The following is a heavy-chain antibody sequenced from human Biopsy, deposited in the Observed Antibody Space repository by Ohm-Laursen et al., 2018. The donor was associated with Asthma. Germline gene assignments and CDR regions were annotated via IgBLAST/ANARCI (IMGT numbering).Heavy chain of an antibody. CDR2: IYWDEDK. Sequence: PQTLTLTSTFSGFSLSTSGGGVGWIRQPPGKALEWLGNIYWDEDKRYSPSLQSRLTITRDTPKDQVVLTMTNMGPVDTGTYYCVHTLVGLKAFDFWGQGTLVTVSS. CDR1: GFSLSTSGGG. D-gene: IGHD1-26*01. V-gene: IGHV2-5*02. CDR3: VHTLVGLKAFDF. J-gene: IGHJ4*02.